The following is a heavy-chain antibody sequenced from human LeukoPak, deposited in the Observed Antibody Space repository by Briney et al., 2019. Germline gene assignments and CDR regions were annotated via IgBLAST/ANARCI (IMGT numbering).Heavy chain of an antibody. Sequence: SETLSLTCTVSGGSISSNNWWSWVRLPPGKVLEWIGDIYHSGNTNYNPSLKSRVIISGDKSKNQFSLRLSSVTAADTAVYYCARARNEILAGYYSFDYWGQGTLVTVSP. CDR1: GGSISSNNW. CDR3: ARARNEILAGYYSFDY. D-gene: IGHD3-9*01. V-gene: IGHV4-4*02. CDR2: IYHSGNT. J-gene: IGHJ4*02.